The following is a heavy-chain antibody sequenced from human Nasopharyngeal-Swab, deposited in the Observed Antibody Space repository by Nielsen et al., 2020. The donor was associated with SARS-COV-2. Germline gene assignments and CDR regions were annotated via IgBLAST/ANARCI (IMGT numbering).Heavy chain of an antibody. V-gene: IGHV1-46*01. D-gene: IGHD1-26*01. CDR2: INPSGGST. CDR1: GYTFTSYY. CDR3: ATGAPLGPELLDPYYYGMDV. J-gene: IGHJ6*02. Sequence: ASVKVSCKASGYTFTSYYMHWVRQAPGQGLEWMGIINPSGGSTSYAQKFQGRVTMTRDTSTSTVYMELSSLGSEDTAVYYCATGAPLGPELLDPYYYGMDVWGQGTTVTVSS.